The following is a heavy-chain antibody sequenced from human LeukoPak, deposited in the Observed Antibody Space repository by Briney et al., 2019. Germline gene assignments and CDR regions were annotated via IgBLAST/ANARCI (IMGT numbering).Heavy chain of an antibody. CDR2: INHSGST. D-gene: IGHD3-22*01. CDR1: GASISSYY. V-gene: IGHV4-34*01. Sequence: PSETLSLTCTVSGASISSYYWSWIRQPPGKGLEWIGEINHSGSTNYNPSLKSRVTISVDTSKNQFSLKLSSVTAADTAVYYCARGWYYYDSSGYYRRHNWFDPWGQGTLVTVSS. CDR3: ARGWYYYDSSGYYRRHNWFDP. J-gene: IGHJ5*02.